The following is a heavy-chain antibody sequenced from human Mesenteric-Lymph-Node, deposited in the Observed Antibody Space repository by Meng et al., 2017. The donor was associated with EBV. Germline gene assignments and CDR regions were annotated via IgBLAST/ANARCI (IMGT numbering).Heavy chain of an antibody. CDR2: IIPIFGTA. D-gene: IGHD2-2*01. CDR3: VRALNAYSFDY. J-gene: IGHJ4*02. V-gene: IGHV1-69*01. CDR1: GGTFSSYA. Sequence: QGAVVESGGEGKKPGFSVKVSCKASGGTFSSYAISWVRQAPGQGLEWMGGIIPIFGTANYAQKFQGRVTITADESTSTVYMEVSSLRSEDTAVYYCVRALNAYSFDYWGQGTLVTVSS.